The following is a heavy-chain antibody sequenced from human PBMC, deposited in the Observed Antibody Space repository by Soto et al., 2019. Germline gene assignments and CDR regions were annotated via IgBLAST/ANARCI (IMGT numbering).Heavy chain of an antibody. CDR3: ARDGGSGGSGWYPVDY. CDR1: GFTFSSYA. J-gene: IGHJ4*02. Sequence: GGSLRLSCAASGFTFSSYAMHWVRQAPGKGLEWVAVISYDGSNKYYADSVKGRFTISRDNSKNTLYLQMNSLRAEDTAVYYCARDGGSGGSGWYPVDYWGQGTLVTVSS. D-gene: IGHD6-19*01. V-gene: IGHV3-30-3*01. CDR2: ISYDGSNK.